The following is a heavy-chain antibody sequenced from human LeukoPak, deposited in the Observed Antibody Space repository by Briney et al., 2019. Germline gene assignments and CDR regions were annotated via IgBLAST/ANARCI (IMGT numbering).Heavy chain of an antibody. Sequence: GGSLRLSCAASEFTFSKYWMSWVRQAPGKGLEWVGNIKQDGSEILYVDSVRGRFTISRDNTKNSLYLQMDSVRVEDTAVYYCAGGSGCSTTYWGQGTLVTVSS. CDR1: EFTFSKYW. V-gene: IGHV3-7*04. CDR2: IKQDGSEI. D-gene: IGHD3-3*01. J-gene: IGHJ4*02. CDR3: AGGSGCSTTY.